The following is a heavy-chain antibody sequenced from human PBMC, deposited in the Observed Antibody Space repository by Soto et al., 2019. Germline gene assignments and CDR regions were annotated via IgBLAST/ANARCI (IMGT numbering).Heavy chain of an antibody. V-gene: IGHV3-33*01. CDR2: IWYDGSNK. J-gene: IGHJ3*02. Sequence: GGSLRLSCAASGFTFSSYGMHWVRQAPGKGLEWVAVIWYDGSNKYYADSVKGRFTISRDNSKNTLYLQMNSLRAEDTAVYYCARGELWFGDGHLEDDAFDIWGQGTMVTVSS. CDR1: GFTFSSYG. D-gene: IGHD3-10*01. CDR3: ARGELWFGDGHLEDDAFDI.